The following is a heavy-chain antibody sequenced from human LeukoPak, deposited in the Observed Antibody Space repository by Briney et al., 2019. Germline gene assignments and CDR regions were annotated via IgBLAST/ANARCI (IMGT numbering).Heavy chain of an antibody. CDR2: IYHSGST. Sequence: SETLSLTCAVSGGSISSSNWWSWVRQPPGKGLEWIGEIYHSGSTNYNPSLKSRVTISVDKSKNQFSLKLSSVTAADTAVYYCARGRDCSGGSCFSWYFDLWGRGTLVTVSS. D-gene: IGHD2-15*01. CDR1: GGSISSSNW. V-gene: IGHV4-4*02. CDR3: ARGRDCSGGSCFSWYFDL. J-gene: IGHJ2*01.